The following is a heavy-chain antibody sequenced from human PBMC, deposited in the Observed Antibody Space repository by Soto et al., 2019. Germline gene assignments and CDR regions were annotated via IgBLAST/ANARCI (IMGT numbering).Heavy chain of an antibody. V-gene: IGHV3-74*01. Sequence: EVQLVESGGGLVQPGGSLRLSCAGSGFTFSNYWMHWVRQAPGKGLEWVSRIDHDGPTDYADSVRGRFTISRDNAENTLYLQMNSLRPEDTAVYYCVRDSHGDYWGQGNLVTVSS. CDR1: GFTFSNYW. CDR3: VRDSHGDY. J-gene: IGHJ4*02. CDR2: IDHDGPT.